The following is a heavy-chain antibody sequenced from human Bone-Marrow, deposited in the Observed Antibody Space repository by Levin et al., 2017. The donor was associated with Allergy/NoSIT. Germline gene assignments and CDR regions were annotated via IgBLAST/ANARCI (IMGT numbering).Heavy chain of an antibody. D-gene: IGHD5-18*01. J-gene: IGHJ6*02. Sequence: PGGSLRLSCEASGFSFRNYVIHWVRQAPGKGLEFVALVYSEGQKTHYADSVKGRFAISTDRSQSRVFLEMNRLRVADTAIYYCARLGVPPGRDVYTFYGMDVWGHGTSVTVS. CDR1: GFSFRNYV. CDR2: VYSEGQKT. V-gene: IGHV3-33*01. CDR3: ARLGVPPGRDVYTFYGMDV.